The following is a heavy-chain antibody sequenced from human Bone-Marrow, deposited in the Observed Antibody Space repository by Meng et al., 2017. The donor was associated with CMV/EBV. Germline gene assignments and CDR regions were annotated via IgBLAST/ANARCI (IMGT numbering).Heavy chain of an antibody. Sequence: ASVKVSCKASGYTFTSYGISWARQAPGQGLEWMGWISAYNGNTNYAQKLQGIVTMTTDTSTSTSYMELRSLRSDDTAVYYCARDAVIVVVPASIPVYGLDVWGQGTTVTVSS. D-gene: IGHD2-2*01. CDR2: ISAYNGNT. CDR1: GYTFTSYG. CDR3: ARDAVIVVVPASIPVYGLDV. J-gene: IGHJ6*02. V-gene: IGHV1-18*01.